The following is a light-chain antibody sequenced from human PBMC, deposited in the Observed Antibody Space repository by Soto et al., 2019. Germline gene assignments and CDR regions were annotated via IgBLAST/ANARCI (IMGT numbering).Light chain of an antibody. CDR1: QAIGSY. CDR2: VAS. J-gene: IGKJ4*01. CDR3: QQGSSFPLT. V-gene: IGKV1D-12*01. Sequence: DIQMTQYPSSVSASVGDRVTITCRASQAIGSYLAWYQQTPGKAPKLLIYVASSLQSGVPSRFSGSGSGTDFTLTISSLQPEYSATYYCQQGSSFPLTFGGGTKVEIK.